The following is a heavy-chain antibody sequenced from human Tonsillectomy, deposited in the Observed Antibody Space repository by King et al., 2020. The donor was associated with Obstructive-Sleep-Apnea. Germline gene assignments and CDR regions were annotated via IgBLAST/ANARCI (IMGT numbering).Heavy chain of an antibody. Sequence: VQLVESGGGLVQPGGSLRLSCSVSGFTFSTYAMHWVRQAPGKGLEFVSAISGTGGSPNYADSVKGRFTISRDNSKNALFLQISSLSGEDTAVYYCVKGQGATDDDNGMDVWGQGTTVTVSS. CDR3: VKGQGATDDDNGMDV. V-gene: IGHV3-64D*06. D-gene: IGHD1-26*01. CDR2: ISGTGGSP. CDR1: GFTFSTYA. J-gene: IGHJ6*02.